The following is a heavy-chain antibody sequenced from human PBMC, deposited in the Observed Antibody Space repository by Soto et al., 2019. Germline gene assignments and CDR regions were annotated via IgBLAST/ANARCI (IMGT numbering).Heavy chain of an antibody. Sequence: ASVKVSCKTSGYTFTSYAIHWVRQAPGQGLEWLGWLNIGNGNTQYSPKLHDRVTLTRDTSASTAYMELSSLRSEDTDVYYCAREPLCGGRCYGCWFDPWGQGTLVPVSS. J-gene: IGHJ5*02. CDR2: LNIGNGNT. CDR1: GYTFTSYA. CDR3: AREPLCGGRCYGCWFDP. D-gene: IGHD2-15*01. V-gene: IGHV1-3*04.